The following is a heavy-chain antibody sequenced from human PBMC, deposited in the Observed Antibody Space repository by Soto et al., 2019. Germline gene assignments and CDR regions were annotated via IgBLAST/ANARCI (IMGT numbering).Heavy chain of an antibody. CDR1: GFFFSSYG. V-gene: IGHV3-30*18. CDR2: ISYDGRNK. Sequence: GGSLRLSCAASGFFFSSYGMYWVRQAPGKGLEWEAVISYDGRNKDYGDSVKGRFTISRDNSKNTLYLQMISLRAEDTAVYYCAKDPHLDVWGQGTTVTVS. CDR3: AKDPHLDV. J-gene: IGHJ6*02.